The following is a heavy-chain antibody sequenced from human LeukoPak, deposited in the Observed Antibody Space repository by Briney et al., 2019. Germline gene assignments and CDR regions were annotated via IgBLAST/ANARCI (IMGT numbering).Heavy chain of an antibody. CDR2: INSDGSTT. V-gene: IGHV3-74*01. Sequence: GGSLRLSCEASGFTFSSFWMHWVRQPPGKGLVWVSGINSDGSTTGYADSVKGRFTISRDNAKSTVHLQMNSLRAEDTAVYYCARGGYGAHMGWGQGTLVTVSS. D-gene: IGHD5-18*01. CDR3: ARGGYGAHMG. J-gene: IGHJ4*02. CDR1: GFTFSSFW.